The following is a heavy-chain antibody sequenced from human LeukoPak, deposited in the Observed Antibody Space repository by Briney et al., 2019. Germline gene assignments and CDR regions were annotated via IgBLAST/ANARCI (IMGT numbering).Heavy chain of an antibody. CDR2: ISWNSGSI. V-gene: IGHV3-9*01. CDR1: GFTFDDYA. CDR3: ARDLVREGASPTADY. Sequence: GRSLRLSCAASGFTFDDYAMHWVRQAPGKGLEWVSGISWNSGSIGYADSVKGRFTISRDNAKNSLYLQMNSLRAEDTAVYYCARDLVREGASPTADYWGQGTLVTVSS. D-gene: IGHD1-26*01. J-gene: IGHJ4*02.